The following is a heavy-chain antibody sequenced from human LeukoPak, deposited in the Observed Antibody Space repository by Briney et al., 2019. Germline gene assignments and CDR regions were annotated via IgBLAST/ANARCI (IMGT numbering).Heavy chain of an antibody. Sequence: PSETLSLTCTISGASISTYYWSWIRQAPGKGLEWIGYIYTTGTTNYNPSLKSRVTMSIDTSKNQFSLKLSSVTAADTAVYYCARGNGYAWGQGTLVTVSS. D-gene: IGHD1-1*01. V-gene: IGHV4-59*01. CDR1: GASISTYY. CDR2: IYTTGTT. CDR3: ARGNGYA. J-gene: IGHJ5*02.